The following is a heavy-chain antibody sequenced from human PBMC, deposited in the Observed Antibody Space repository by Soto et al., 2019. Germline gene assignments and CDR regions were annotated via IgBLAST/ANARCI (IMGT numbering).Heavy chain of an antibody. CDR1: GFTFSSYS. CDR2: ISSSSSYI. CDR3: ASHYDSSGYYTGY. J-gene: IGHJ4*02. V-gene: IGHV3-21*01. Sequence: EVQLVESGGGLVKPGGSLRLSCAASGFTFSSYSMNWVRQAPGKGLEWVSSISSSSSYIYYADSVKGRFTISRDNAKNPLYLQTNSLRAEDTAVYYCASHYDSSGYYTGYWGQGTLVTVSS. D-gene: IGHD3-22*01.